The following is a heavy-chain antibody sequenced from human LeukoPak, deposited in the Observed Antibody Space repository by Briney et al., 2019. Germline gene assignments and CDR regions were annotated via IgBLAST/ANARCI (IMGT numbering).Heavy chain of an antibody. V-gene: IGHV4-39*01. D-gene: IGHD3-22*01. CDR2: IYFSGST. J-gene: IGHJ4*02. CDR3: AIRKDYYETQFDY. CDR1: GGSISSSSYY. Sequence: SETLSLTCTVSGGSISSSSYYWGWIRQPPGKGLEWIGSIYFSGSTYYNPSLKSRVTISVDTSKNQFSLKLSSVTAADTAVYYCAIRKDYYETQFDYWGQGTRDTVSS.